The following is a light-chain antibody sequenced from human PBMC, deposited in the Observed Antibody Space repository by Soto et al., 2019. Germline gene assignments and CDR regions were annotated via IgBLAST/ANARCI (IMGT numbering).Light chain of an antibody. J-gene: IGKJ1*01. V-gene: IGKV3-11*01. CDR3: RQRSDWPWT. CDR2: EAS. Sequence: EIVLTQSPATLSLSPGERATLSCRASQSVSSYLAWYQQKPGQAPRLLMYEASNGATGIPARFSGGGSGTDVTPTISSLEPEDFAADYCRQRSDWPWTFGQGTKVDIK. CDR1: QSVSSY.